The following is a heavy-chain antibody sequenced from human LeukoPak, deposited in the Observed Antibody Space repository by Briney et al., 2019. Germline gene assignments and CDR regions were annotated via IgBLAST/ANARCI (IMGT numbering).Heavy chain of an antibody. CDR3: AKAPSSGEHTDY. V-gene: IGHV3-23*01. D-gene: IGHD1/OR15-1a*01. Sequence: GGSLRLSCAASGFTFSSYAMSWVRQAPGKGLEWVSAISGSGGSTYYAESVKGRFTISRDNSKNTLYLQMNSLRAEDTAVYYCAKAPSSGEHTDYWGQGTLVTVSS. CDR2: ISGSGGST. CDR1: GFTFSSYA. J-gene: IGHJ4*02.